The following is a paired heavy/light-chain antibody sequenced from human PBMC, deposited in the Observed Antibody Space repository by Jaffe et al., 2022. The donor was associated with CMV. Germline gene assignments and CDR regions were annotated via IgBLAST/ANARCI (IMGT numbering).Light chain of an antibody. CDR1: EAISTY. J-gene: IGKJ4*01. Sequence: TQLTQSPSSLSASVGDRVTISCRASEAISTYLAWYQQKPGKAPKLLIYGASTLQSGVPSRFSGSGWGTDFTLTISSLQPEDFATYYCQQLNTFLTFGGGTKVEIK. V-gene: IGKV1-9*01. CDR2: GAS. CDR3: QQLNTFLT.
Heavy chain of an antibody. Sequence: QVQLQESGPRLVKPSETLSLTCTVSGASLTGYYWSWIRQTPREGLQWIGYIYDNDNTNNNPSLTSRVSISMDTSKNQFSLRLKSVTAADTAVYFCTRTIYYYDDAGYSPTYYFDLWGLGTLVTVSS. J-gene: IGHJ4*02. CDR2: IYDNDNT. V-gene: IGHV4-59*01. CDR3: TRTIYYYDDAGYSPTYYFDL. CDR1: GASLTGYY. D-gene: IGHD3-9*01.